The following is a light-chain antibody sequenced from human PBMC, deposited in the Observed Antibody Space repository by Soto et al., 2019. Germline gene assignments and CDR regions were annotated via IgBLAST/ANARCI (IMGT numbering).Light chain of an antibody. Sequence: IVLMQSPDTLSLSPGERATLSCRASRSLSSDYLAWYQQKPGQAPRLLFYHASRRATGTPDRFSGSGSGTDFTLTISSLQPEDFAVYYCQQYGSSSWTFGQGTKVDIK. CDR3: QQYGSSSWT. CDR1: RSLSSDY. CDR2: HAS. J-gene: IGKJ1*01. V-gene: IGKV3-20*01.